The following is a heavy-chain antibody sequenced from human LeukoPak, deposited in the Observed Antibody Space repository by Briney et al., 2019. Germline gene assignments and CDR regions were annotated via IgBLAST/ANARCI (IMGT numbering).Heavy chain of an antibody. CDR2: ISGSGGST. CDR3: ANYYYGSGSYYKS. Sequence: GGSLRLSCAASGFTFSSYAMSWVRQAPGKGLEWVSFISGSGGSTYYADSVKGRFTISRDNSKNTLYLQMNSLRAEDTAVYYCANYYYGSGSYYKSWGQGTLVTVSS. D-gene: IGHD3-10*01. CDR1: GFTFSSYA. J-gene: IGHJ4*02. V-gene: IGHV3-23*01.